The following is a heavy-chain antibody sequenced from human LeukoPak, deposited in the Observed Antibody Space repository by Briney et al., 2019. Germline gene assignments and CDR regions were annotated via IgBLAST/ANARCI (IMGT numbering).Heavy chain of an antibody. CDR3: ARRNYGSGLDV. J-gene: IGHJ6*02. CDR2: IYYTGST. D-gene: IGHD3-10*01. V-gene: IGHV4-39*01. Sequence: SETLSLTFTVSGGSISSGDYYWAWIRQPPGSGLEWIGSIYYTGSTYYNPSFKSRVTISIDKSKNQFSLRLSSVTTADTADYYCARRNYGSGLDVWGQGTTVTVCS. CDR1: GGSISSGDYY.